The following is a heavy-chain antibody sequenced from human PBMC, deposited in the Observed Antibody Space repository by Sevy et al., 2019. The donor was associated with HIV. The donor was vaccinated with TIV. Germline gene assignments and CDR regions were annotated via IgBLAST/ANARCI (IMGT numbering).Heavy chain of an antibody. CDR3: SSGIYYDSSGYYGYYYYGMDV. J-gene: IGHJ6*02. CDR2: MNPNSGNT. CDR1: GYTFTSYD. V-gene: IGHV1-8*01. Sequence: ASVKVSCKASGYTFTSYDINWVRQATGQGLEWMGWMNPNSGNTGYAQKFQGRVTMTRNTSISTAYMELSSLRSEDTAVYYCSSGIYYDSSGYYGYYYYGMDVWGQGTPVTVSS. D-gene: IGHD3-22*01.